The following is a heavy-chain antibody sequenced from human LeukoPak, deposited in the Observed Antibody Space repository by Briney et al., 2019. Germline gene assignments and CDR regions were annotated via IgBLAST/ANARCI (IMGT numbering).Heavy chain of an antibody. CDR2: IYHTGNT. J-gene: IGHJ4*02. V-gene: IGHV4-38-2*01. CDR3: TRHTGGASNDD. CDR1: GYSISSAYY. D-gene: IGHD4-11*01. Sequence: PSETLSLTCAVSGYSISSAYYWGWIRPPPGKGLEWIGSIYHTGNTYYKPSLKSRVTISLDTSKNQFSLKLSSVTAADTAVYYFTRHTGGASNDDWGQGTLVTASS.